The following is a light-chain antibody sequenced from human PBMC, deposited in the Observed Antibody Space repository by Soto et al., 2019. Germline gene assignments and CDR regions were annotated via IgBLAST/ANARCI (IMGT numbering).Light chain of an antibody. J-gene: IGKJ5*01. CDR3: QHYGDSPPIT. CDR1: QGVSRGY. CDR2: GVS. Sequence: PGERATLSCRASQGVSRGYLAWYQQKAGQAPRLLIYGVSSRATGVSHRFSGSGSGTDFTLTISGLEPEDVAMYYCQHYGDSPPITFHQG. V-gene: IGKV3-20*01.